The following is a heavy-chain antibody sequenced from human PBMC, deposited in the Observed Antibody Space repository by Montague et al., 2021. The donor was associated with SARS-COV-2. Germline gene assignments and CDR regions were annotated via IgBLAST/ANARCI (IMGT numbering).Heavy chain of an antibody. V-gene: IGHV2-70*11. J-gene: IGHJ6*02. CDR2: IDWDDDK. CDR3: ARMTMSTAMDV. CDR1: GFSPSTSGMC. Sequence: PALVKPTQTLTLTCTFSGFSPSTSGMCVSWIRQPPGKALEWLARIDWDDDKYYSTSLKTRLTISKDTSKNRVVLTMTNMDPVDTATYYCARMTMSTAMDVWGQGTTVTVSS. D-gene: IGHD5/OR15-5a*01.